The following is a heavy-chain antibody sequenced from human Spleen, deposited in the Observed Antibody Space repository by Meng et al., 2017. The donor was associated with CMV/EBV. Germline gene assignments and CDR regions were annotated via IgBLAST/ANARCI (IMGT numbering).Heavy chain of an antibody. CDR1: GFTFSSYA. Sequence: GESLKISCAASGFTFSSYAMHWVRQAPGKGLEYVSAISSNGGSTYYADSVKGRFTISRDNSKNTLYLQMGSLRAEDMAVYYCARGRYGSELFWGRGTLVTVSS. CDR3: ARGRYGSELF. V-gene: IGHV3-64*02. D-gene: IGHD3-10*01. CDR2: ISSNGGST. J-gene: IGHJ4*02.